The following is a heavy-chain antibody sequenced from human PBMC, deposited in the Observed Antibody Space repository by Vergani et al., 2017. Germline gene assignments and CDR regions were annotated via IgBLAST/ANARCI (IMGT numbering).Heavy chain of an antibody. CDR2: IIPIFGTA. CDR3: ARDLGVDIVATISCWFDP. V-gene: IGHV1-69*18. J-gene: IGHJ5*02. D-gene: IGHD5-12*01. Sequence: QVQLVQSGAEVKKPGSSVKVSCKASGGTFSSYAISWVRQAPGQGLEWMGRIIPIFGTANYAQKFQGRVTITADESTSTAYMELSSLRSEDTAVYYCARDLGVDIVATISCWFDPWGQGTLVTVSS. CDR1: GGTFSSYA.